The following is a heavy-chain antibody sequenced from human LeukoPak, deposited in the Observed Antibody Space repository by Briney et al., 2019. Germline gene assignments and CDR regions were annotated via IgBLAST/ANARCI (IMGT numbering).Heavy chain of an antibody. J-gene: IGHJ5*02. V-gene: IGHV3-74*01. CDR2: FVSDDNR. Sequence: GGSLRLSCAASGFTFSSYSMNWVRQAPGKGLEWVSRFVSDDNRVYADSVKGRFTISRDNDKNTLYLQMNSLRADDTAVYYCARDSPHRRRDPWGQGTLVTVSS. CDR3: ARDSPHRRRDP. CDR1: GFTFSSYS.